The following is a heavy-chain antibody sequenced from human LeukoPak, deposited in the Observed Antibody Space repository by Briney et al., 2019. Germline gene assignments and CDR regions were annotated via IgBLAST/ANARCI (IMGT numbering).Heavy chain of an antibody. CDR3: ARDLDGDHHPSYFDY. CDR2: ISAYNGNT. CDR1: GYTFTSYG. J-gene: IGHJ4*02. V-gene: IGHV1-18*01. D-gene: IGHD4-17*01. Sequence: ASVKVSCKASGYTFTSYGISWVRQAPGQGLEWMGWISAYNGNTNYAQKLQGRVTMTTDASTSTAYMELRSLRSDDTAVYYCARDLDGDHHPSYFDYWGQGTLVTVSS.